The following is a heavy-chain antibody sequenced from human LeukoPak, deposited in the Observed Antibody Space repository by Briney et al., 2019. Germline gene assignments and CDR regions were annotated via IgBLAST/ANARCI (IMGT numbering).Heavy chain of an antibody. CDR3: ARPHLSYYDSDDF. D-gene: IGHD3-22*01. CDR2: IYHSGST. V-gene: IGHV4-38-2*02. CDR1: GYSISNGYY. Sequence: SETLSLTCTVSGYSISNGYYWGWIRQPPAKGLEWLGFIYHSGSTYYNSSLKSRVTISVDTSKNHFSLKLSSVTAADTALYYCARPHLSYYDSDDFWGQGTLVVVSS. J-gene: IGHJ4*02.